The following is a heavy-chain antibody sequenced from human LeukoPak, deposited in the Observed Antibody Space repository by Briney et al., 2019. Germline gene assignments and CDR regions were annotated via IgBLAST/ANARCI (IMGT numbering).Heavy chain of an antibody. D-gene: IGHD6-19*01. CDR2: ISYSGST. CDR3: ARAPVTGSGIY. CDR1: GGSISSYY. V-gene: IGHV4-59*01. Sequence: RPSETLSLTCTVSGGSISSYYWSWIRQPPGKGLEWIGHISYSGSTNYNPSLKSRVTISVDTSKNQFSLNLSSVTEADTAVYYCARAPVTGSGIYWGQGTLVTVSS. J-gene: IGHJ4*02.